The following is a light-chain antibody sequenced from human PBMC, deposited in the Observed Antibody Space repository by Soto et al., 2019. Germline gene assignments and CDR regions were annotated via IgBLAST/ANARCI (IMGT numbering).Light chain of an antibody. J-gene: IGLJ2*01. CDR1: SSDVGRYNL. CDR2: EGT. CDR3: CSYAGSSTVV. V-gene: IGLV2-23*01. Sequence: QSALTQPASVSGSPGQSITISCTGTSSDVGRYNLVSWYQQHPGEAPKLMIFEGTERPSGVSNRFSGSRSGSTASLTISGLQAGDEADYYCCSYAGSSTVVFGGGTKLTVL.